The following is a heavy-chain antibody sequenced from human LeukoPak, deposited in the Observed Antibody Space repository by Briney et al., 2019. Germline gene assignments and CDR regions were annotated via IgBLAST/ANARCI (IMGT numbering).Heavy chain of an antibody. CDR1: GGSVTSYY. Sequence: PSETLSLTCSVSGGSVTSYYWNWVRQTPGKGLEWIGYISNSETADYGPSFKSRVTMSLDTSKNQFSLKLSSVTAADTGVYHCARGYCSDERRPVFPSWGQGTLVTVSS. CDR3: ARGYCSDERRPVFPS. CDR2: ISNSETA. J-gene: IGHJ5*02. D-gene: IGHD2-15*01. V-gene: IGHV4-59*02.